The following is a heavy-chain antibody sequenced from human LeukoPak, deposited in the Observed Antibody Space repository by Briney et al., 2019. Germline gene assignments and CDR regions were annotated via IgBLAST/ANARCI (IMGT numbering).Heavy chain of an antibody. CDR3: ARSGSHNYYYYGMDV. CDR2: ISGYNGNT. CDR1: GYTFTNYG. J-gene: IGHJ6*02. Sequence: ASVKVSCKASGYTFTNYGISWVRQAPGQGLEWMGWISGYNGNTKYAQTFQSRVTMTTDTSTNTVNMELRSLRSDDTAVFYCARSGSHNYYYYGMDVWGQGTTVIVSS. V-gene: IGHV1-18*01. D-gene: IGHD1-26*01.